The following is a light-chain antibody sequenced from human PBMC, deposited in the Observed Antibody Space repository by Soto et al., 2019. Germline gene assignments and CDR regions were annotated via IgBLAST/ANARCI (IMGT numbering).Light chain of an antibody. Sequence: EIVLRQSPATPSLSPGERATLSCRASQSVSRYLAWYQQRPGQAPRLLISGASSRATGIPDRFSGSGSGTDFTLTISRLEPEDFALYYCQHYAHNSPITFGQGTRLEIK. CDR1: QSVSRY. CDR2: GAS. J-gene: IGKJ5*01. V-gene: IGKV3-20*01. CDR3: QHYAHNSPIT.